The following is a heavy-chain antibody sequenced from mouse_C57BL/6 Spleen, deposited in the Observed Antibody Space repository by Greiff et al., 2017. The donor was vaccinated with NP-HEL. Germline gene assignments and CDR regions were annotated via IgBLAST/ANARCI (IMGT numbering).Heavy chain of an antibody. CDR1: GYTFTSYW. CDR2: IYPGSGST. Sequence: QVQLQQSGAELVKPGASVKMSCKASGYTFTSYWITWVKQRPGQGLEWIGDIYPGSGSTNYNEKFKSKATLTVETSSSTAYMQLSSLTSEDSAVYYCARGGGYFDVWGTGTTVTVSS. J-gene: IGHJ1*03. CDR3: ARGGGYFDV. V-gene: IGHV1-55*01.